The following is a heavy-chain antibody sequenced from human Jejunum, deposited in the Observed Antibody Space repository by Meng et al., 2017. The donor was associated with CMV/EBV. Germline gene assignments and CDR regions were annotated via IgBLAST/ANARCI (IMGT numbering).Heavy chain of an antibody. V-gene: IGHV1-69*02. CDR2: VIPILGIA. Sequence: TSSGCTFINYSFTWVRQAPGQGPEWVGRVIPILGIANFAQKFQGRITITADKSSSTVYMEMNSLKSQDTAIYYCAGGDRAGYYYNYWGQGTLVTVSS. CDR3: AGGDRAGYYYNY. CDR1: GCTFINYS. J-gene: IGHJ4*02. D-gene: IGHD3-9*01.